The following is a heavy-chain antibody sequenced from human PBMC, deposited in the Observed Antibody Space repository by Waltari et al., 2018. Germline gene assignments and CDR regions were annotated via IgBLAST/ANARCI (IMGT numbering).Heavy chain of an antibody. CDR3: ARAYYGPSKRWFDP. V-gene: IGHV4-39*07. D-gene: IGHD3-10*01. CDR2: IYYSGST. J-gene: IGHJ5*02. Sequence: GWFPQPPGKGLEWIGSIYYSGSTYYNPSLKSRVTISVDTSKNQFSLKLSSVTAADTAVYYCARAYYGPSKRWFDPWGQGTLVTVSS.